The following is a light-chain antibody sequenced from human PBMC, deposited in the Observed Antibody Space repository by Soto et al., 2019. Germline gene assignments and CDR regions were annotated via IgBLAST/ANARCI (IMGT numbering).Light chain of an antibody. J-gene: IGLJ2*01. CDR1: SSDVGGYNY. CDR3: SSYGGSNNFVI. V-gene: IGLV2-8*01. CDR2: EVS. Sequence: QSALTQPPSASGFPGQSVTISCTGTSSDVGGYNYVSWYQQHPGKAPKLMIYEVSQRPSGVPDRFSGSKSGNTASLTVSGLQAEDEGDYYCSSYGGSNNFVILGGGTKLTVL.